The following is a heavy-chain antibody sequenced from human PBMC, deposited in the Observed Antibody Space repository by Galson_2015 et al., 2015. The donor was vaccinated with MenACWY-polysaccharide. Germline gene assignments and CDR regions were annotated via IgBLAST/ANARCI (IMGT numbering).Heavy chain of an antibody. V-gene: IGHV6-1*01. J-gene: IGHJ4*02. CDR3: ARGLAVTGYYFDY. D-gene: IGHD6-19*01. CDR2: TYFRSKWYS. Sequence: CAISGDSVSGNSVAWNWIRQSPSRGLEWLGRTYFRSKWYSDYAESVKSRISINADTSKNQFSLQLNSVTPEDTAVYYCARGLAVTGYYFDYRGQGTLVTVSS. CDR1: GDSVSGNSVA.